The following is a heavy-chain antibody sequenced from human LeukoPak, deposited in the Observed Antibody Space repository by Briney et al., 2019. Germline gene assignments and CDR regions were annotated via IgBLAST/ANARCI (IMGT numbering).Heavy chain of an antibody. D-gene: IGHD6-25*01. J-gene: IGHJ3*02. Sequence: PSETLSLTCAVYGGSFSGYYWSWIRQPPGKGLEWIGEINHSGSTNYNPSLKSRVTISVDTSKNQFSLKLSSVTAADTAVYYCARDLDRGPQRMAFDIWGQGTMVTVSS. V-gene: IGHV4-34*01. CDR1: GGSFSGYY. CDR3: ARDLDRGPQRMAFDI. CDR2: INHSGST.